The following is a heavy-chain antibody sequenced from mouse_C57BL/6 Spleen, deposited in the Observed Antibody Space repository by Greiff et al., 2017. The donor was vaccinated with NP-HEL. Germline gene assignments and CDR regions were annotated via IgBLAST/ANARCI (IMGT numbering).Heavy chain of an antibody. Sequence: DVKLQESGPGLVKPSQSLSLTCSVTGYSITSGYYWNWIRQFPGNKLEWMGYISYDGSNNYNPSLKNRISITRDTSKNQFFLKLNSVTTEDTATYYCAGSTVLWYFDVWGTGTTVTVSS. D-gene: IGHD1-1*01. V-gene: IGHV3-6*01. CDR3: AGSTVLWYFDV. CDR1: GYSITSGYY. CDR2: ISYDGSN. J-gene: IGHJ1*03.